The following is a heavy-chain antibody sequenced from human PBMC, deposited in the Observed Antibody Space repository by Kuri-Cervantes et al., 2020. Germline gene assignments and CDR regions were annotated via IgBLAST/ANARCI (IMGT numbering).Heavy chain of an antibody. Sequence: GESLKISCAASGFTFSSYAMHWVRQAPGKGPEWVAVISYDGSNKYYADSVKGRFTISRDNSKNTLYLQMNSLRAEDTAVYYCARVGLRYFDWLLSGGGLYYYYGMDVWGQGTTVTVSS. CDR2: ISYDGSNK. D-gene: IGHD3-9*01. V-gene: IGHV3-30-3*01. CDR1: GFTFSSYA. CDR3: ARVGLRYFDWLLSGGGLYYYYGMDV. J-gene: IGHJ6*02.